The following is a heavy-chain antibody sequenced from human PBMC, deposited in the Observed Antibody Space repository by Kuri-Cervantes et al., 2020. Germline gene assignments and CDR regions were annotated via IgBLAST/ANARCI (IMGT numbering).Heavy chain of an antibody. V-gene: IGHV3-30*03. J-gene: IGHJ3*02. CDR1: GFTFSSYG. CDR2: ISYDGSNK. Sequence: GGSLRLSCAASGFTFSSYGIHWVRQAPGKGLEWVAVISYDGSNKYYADSVKGRFTISRDNSKNTLYLQMNSLRAEDTAVYYCARVKLVVGGSHVGNAFDIWGQGTMVTVSS. CDR3: ARVKLVVGGSHVGNAFDI. D-gene: IGHD1-26*01.